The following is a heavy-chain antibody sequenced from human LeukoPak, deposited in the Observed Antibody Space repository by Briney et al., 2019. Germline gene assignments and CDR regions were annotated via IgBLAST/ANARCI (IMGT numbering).Heavy chain of an antibody. CDR1: GSRFTSYW. CDR3: ARRGDYLFDP. Sequence: GGSLEISCQGSGSRFTSYWIGWVRQLPGKGLEWMGMIYPGDSDTRYSPSFQGQVTISADRSITTAYLQWSSLKASDTAMYYCARRGDYLFDPWGQGTLVTVSP. D-gene: IGHD4/OR15-4a*01. J-gene: IGHJ5*02. V-gene: IGHV5-51*01. CDR2: IYPGDSDT.